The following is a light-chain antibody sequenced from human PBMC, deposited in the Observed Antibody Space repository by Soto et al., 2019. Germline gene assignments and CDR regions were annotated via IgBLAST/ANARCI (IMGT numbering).Light chain of an antibody. CDR1: QSASTW. J-gene: IGKJ1*01. V-gene: IGKV1-5*03. Sequence: DLQMTQSPSTLSASVGDRVTITCRASQSASTWLAWYQQKAGKVPKLLIYKASSLETGVPSRFSGSGFGTEFTLTISSLQPDDFATYYCQQYNNLWTFGQGTKVEIK. CDR3: QQYNNLWT. CDR2: KAS.